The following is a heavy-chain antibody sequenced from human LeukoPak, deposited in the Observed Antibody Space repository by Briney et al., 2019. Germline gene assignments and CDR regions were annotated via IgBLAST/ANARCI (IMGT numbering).Heavy chain of an antibody. V-gene: IGHV3-21*01. CDR2: ISSSSSYI. J-gene: IGHJ4*02. Sequence: GGSLRLSCAASGFTFSSYSMHWVRQAPGKGLEWVSSISSSSSYIYYGDSVKGRFTISRDNAKNSLYLQMNSLRAEDTAVYYCARDMKAVGGSFDCWGQGTLVTVSS. D-gene: IGHD3-22*01. CDR1: GFTFSSYS. CDR3: ARDMKAVGGSFDC.